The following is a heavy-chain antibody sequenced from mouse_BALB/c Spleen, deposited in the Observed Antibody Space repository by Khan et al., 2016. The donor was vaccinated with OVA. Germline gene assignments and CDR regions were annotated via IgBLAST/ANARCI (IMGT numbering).Heavy chain of an antibody. Sequence: EVELVESGGDLVKPGGSLKLSCAASGFTFSSYTMSWVRQTPEKRLEWVATITSGGSYTYYQDSVKGRFTISRDNAKNTLYLQMSSLKSEDTAMYYCTASYWGQGTLVTVSA. CDR3: TASY. CDR1: GFTFSSYT. V-gene: IGHV5-6-4*01. J-gene: IGHJ3*01. CDR2: ITSGGSYT.